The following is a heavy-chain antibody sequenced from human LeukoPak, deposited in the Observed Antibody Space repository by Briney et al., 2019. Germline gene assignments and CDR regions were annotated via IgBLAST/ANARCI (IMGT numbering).Heavy chain of an antibody. Sequence: PGGSLRLSCAASGFTFSSYSMNWVRQAPGKGLEWVSPISSSSSYIYYADSVKGRFTISRDNAKNSLYLQMNSLRAEDTAVYYCARDLYYYDSSGYYHRDGFDYWGQGTLVTVSS. CDR1: GFTFSSYS. CDR2: ISSSSSYI. D-gene: IGHD3-22*01. CDR3: ARDLYYYDSSGYYHRDGFDY. J-gene: IGHJ4*02. V-gene: IGHV3-21*01.